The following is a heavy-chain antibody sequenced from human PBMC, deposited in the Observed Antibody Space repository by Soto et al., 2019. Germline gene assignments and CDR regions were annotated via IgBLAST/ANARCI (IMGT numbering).Heavy chain of an antibody. J-gene: IGHJ4*02. CDR2: INHSGST. CDR3: ARGVRGPVLRYFDWLLYWFDY. D-gene: IGHD3-9*01. V-gene: IGHV4-34*01. Sequence: SETLSLTCAVSGGSISSGVYSWSWIRQPPGKGLEWIGEINHSGSTNYNPSLKSRVTISVDTSKNQFSLKLSSVTAADTAVYYCARGVRGPVLRYFDWLLYWFDYWGQGTLVTVSS. CDR1: GGSISSGVYS.